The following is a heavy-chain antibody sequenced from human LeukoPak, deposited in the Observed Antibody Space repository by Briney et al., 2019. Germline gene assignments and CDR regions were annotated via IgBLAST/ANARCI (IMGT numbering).Heavy chain of an antibody. V-gene: IGHV3-33*01. D-gene: IGHD6-13*01. J-gene: IGHJ4*02. CDR2: IWYDGSNK. CDR1: GFTFSSYG. Sequence: GGSLRPSCAASGFTFSSYGMHWVRQAPGKGLEWVAVIWYDGSNKYYADSVKGRFTISRDNSKNTLYLQMNSLRAEDTAVYYCARVGIAAAGDYWGQGTLVTVSS. CDR3: ARVGIAAAGDY.